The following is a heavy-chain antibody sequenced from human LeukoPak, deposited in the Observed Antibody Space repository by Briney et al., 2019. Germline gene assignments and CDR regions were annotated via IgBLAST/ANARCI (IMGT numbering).Heavy chain of an antibody. CDR3: ARAIRITIFGVDHPGWFDP. Sequence: PSETLSLTCVVSGASISSGGYSWSWIRQPAGKGLEWIGRIYTSGSTNYNPSLKSRVTMSVYTSKNQFSLKLSSVTAADTAVYYCARAIRITIFGVDHPGWFDPWGQGTLVTVSS. CDR2: IYTSGST. V-gene: IGHV4-61*02. J-gene: IGHJ5*02. D-gene: IGHD3-3*01. CDR1: GASISSGGYS.